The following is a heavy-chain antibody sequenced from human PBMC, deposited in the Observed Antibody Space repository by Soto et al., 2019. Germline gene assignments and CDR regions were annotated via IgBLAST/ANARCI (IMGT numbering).Heavy chain of an antibody. V-gene: IGHV4-4*02. CDR1: GGSISSSNW. CDR3: ARTYGDKREGWFDP. CDR2: IYHSGST. J-gene: IGHJ5*02. D-gene: IGHD4-17*01. Sequence: QVQLQESGPGLVKPSGTLSLTCAVSGGSISSSNWWSWVRQPPGKGLEWIGEIYHSGSTNYNPSLKRRVTLSVDQSKNQFPLKLRSVTAADTAVYYCARTYGDKREGWFDPWGQGTLVTVSS.